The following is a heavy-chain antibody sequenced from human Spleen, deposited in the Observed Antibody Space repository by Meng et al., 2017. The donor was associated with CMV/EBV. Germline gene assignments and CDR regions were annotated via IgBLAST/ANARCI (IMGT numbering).Heavy chain of an antibody. D-gene: IGHD2-2*02. Sequence: FLSLSCAASCFPFSSYATTWVRQAPGKGLECVSVIYSGGGSTDYADAVKGRFTISRDNSKNTLYLQMNSLRAEDTAVYYCAAYMSLWGQGTMVTVSS. CDR3: AAYMSL. J-gene: IGHJ3*01. CDR1: CFPFSSYA. V-gene: IGHV3-23*03. CDR2: IYSGGGST.